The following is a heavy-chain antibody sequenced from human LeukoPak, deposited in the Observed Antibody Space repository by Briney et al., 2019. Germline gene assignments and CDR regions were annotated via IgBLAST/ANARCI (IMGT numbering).Heavy chain of an antibody. CDR1: GFTFTTYA. Sequence: GGSLRLPCAASGFTFTTYAMSWVRHAPGKGLEWVSGISGSGDSTYYADSVKGRFTISRDISKNSLRLQINSLRAEDTALYYCAKEWGSANFRGSFFDYWGQGTLVTVSS. CDR3: AKEWGSANFRGSFFDY. V-gene: IGHV3-23*01. J-gene: IGHJ4*02. D-gene: IGHD1-26*01. CDR2: ISGSGDST.